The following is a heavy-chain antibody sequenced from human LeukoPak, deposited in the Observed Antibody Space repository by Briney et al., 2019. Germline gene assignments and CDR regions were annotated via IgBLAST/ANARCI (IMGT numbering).Heavy chain of an antibody. D-gene: IGHD2-15*01. CDR3: ARSGCSGGTCRGMI. Sequence: ASVKVSCKASGYTFIAYYLHWVRQAPGQGLEWMGWINPNNGATGYAQNFQGRVTISVDTSKTQFSLKLSSVRAADTAVYYCARSGCSGGTCRGMIWGQGTMVTVSS. CDR1: GYTFIAYY. J-gene: IGHJ3*02. CDR2: INPNNGAT. V-gene: IGHV1-2*02.